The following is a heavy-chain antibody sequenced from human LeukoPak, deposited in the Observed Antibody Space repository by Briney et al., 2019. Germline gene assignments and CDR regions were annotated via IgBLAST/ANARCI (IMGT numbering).Heavy chain of an antibody. CDR1: GYSFTGHF. J-gene: IGHJ4*02. V-gene: IGHV1-2*02. CDR3: AKTPPEGTTGFDD. D-gene: IGHD1-1*01. Sequence: ASVKVSCKASGYSFTGHFMHWVRQAPGQGLEWMGWINPNSGGTNYAQNFQDRVTMTRDTSISTAYMELSSLTSEDTAVYYCAKTPPEGTTGFDDWGRGTLVTVSS. CDR2: INPNSGGT.